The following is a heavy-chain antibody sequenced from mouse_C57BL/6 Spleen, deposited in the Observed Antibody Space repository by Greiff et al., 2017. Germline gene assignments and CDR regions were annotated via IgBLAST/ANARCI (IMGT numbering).Heavy chain of an antibody. J-gene: IGHJ3*01. CDR1: GFTFSSYA. V-gene: IGHV5-4*01. Sequence: EVQLVESGGGLVKPGGSLKLSCAASGFTFSSYAMSWVRQTPEKRLEWVATISDGGSYTYYPDNVKGRFTISRDNAKNNLYLQMSHLKSEDTAMYYCARDYGYPAWFAYWGQGTLVTVSA. CDR3: ARDYGYPAWFAY. D-gene: IGHD2-2*01. CDR2: ISDGGSYT.